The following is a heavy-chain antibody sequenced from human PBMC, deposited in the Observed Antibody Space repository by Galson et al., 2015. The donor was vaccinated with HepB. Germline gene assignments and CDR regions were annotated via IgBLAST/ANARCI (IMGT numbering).Heavy chain of an antibody. V-gene: IGHV1-24*01. CDR2: FDPEDGET. Sequence: SVKVSCKVSGYTLTELSMHWVRQAPGKGLEWMGGFDPEDGETIYAQKFQGRVTMTEDTSTDTAYMELSSLRSEDTAVYYCATCLQISRQNCSGGSCYSEYFDYWGQGTLVTVSS. J-gene: IGHJ4*02. CDR1: GYTLTELS. CDR3: ATCLQISRQNCSGGSCYSEYFDY. D-gene: IGHD2-15*01.